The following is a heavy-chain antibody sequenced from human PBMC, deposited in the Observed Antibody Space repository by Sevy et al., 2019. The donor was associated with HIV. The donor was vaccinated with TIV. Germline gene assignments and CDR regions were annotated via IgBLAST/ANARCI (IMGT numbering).Heavy chain of an antibody. J-gene: IGHJ4*02. CDR3: SGITIFGVVII. V-gene: IGHV3-11*01. Sequence: GGSLRLSCAASGFTFSDYYMSWIRQAPGKGLEWVSYISSSGSTIYYADSVKGRFTISRDNAKNSLYLQMNSLRAEDTAVYYWSGITIFGVVIIWGQGTLVTVSS. CDR1: GFTFSDYY. D-gene: IGHD3-3*01. CDR2: ISSSGSTI.